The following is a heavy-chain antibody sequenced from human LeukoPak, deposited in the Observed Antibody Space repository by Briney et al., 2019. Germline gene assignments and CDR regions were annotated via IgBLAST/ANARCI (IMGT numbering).Heavy chain of an antibody. Sequence: MASETLSLTCAVYGGSFSGYYWSWIRQPPGKGLEWIGEINHSGSANYNPSLKSRVTMSVDTSKNQFSLKLSSVTAADTAVYYCARDTAYGSGLYDYWGQGTLVTVSS. V-gene: IGHV4-34*01. J-gene: IGHJ4*02. CDR2: INHSGSA. CDR3: ARDTAYGSGLYDY. D-gene: IGHD3-10*01. CDR1: GGSFSGYY.